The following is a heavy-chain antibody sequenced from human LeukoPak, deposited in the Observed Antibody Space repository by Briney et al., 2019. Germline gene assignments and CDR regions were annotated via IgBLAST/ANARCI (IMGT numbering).Heavy chain of an antibody. CDR2: ISRDGGDT. V-gene: IGHV3-64D*09. CDR1: GFTFSSYA. J-gene: IGHJ6*02. Sequence: GGSLRLSCSASGFTFSSYAMHWVRQAPGKGLEYVSAISRDGGDTYYPDSVKVRFTISRDNSKNMLYLQMSSLRTEDTAIYYCVKVTTLTTPYYGMDVWGQGTTVTVSS. D-gene: IGHD4-17*01. CDR3: VKVTTLTTPYYGMDV.